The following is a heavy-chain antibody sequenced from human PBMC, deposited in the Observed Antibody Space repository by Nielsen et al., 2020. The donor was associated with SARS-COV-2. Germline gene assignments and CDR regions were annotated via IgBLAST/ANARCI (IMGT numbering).Heavy chain of an antibody. D-gene: IGHD3-9*01. CDR2: IKQDGSEK. CDR1: GFTFSSYW. CDR3: ARGALLRYFDWLLFPPYYYYGMDV. V-gene: IGHV3-7*03. Sequence: GESLKISCAASGFTFSSYWMSWVRQAPGKGLEWVANIKQDGSEKYYVDSVKGRFTISRDNAKNSLYLQMNSLRAEDTAVYYCARGALLRYFDWLLFPPYYYYGMDVWGQGTTVTVSS. J-gene: IGHJ6*02.